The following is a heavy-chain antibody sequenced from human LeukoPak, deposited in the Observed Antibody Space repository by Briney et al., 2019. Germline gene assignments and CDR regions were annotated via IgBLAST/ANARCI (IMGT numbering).Heavy chain of an antibody. J-gene: IGHJ4*02. CDR1: GASIRSGDYY. CDR2: IYDSGST. V-gene: IGHV4-30-4*01. CDR3: ARGRRRLDILTGYPYSYFDY. D-gene: IGHD3-9*01. Sequence: SQTLSLTCTVSGASIRSGDYYWSWIRQPPGKGLEWIGYIYDSGSTYYNPSLKSRITISVDTSKNQFSLKLSSVTAADTAVYYCARGRRRLDILTGYPYSYFDYWGQGTLVTVSS.